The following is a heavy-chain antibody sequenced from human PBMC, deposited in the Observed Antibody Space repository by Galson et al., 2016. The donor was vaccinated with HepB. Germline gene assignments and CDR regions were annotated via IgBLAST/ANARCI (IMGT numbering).Heavy chain of an antibody. CDR3: ARMDNSGSYRGRRFFDS. CDR2: IDADSSYI. CDR1: GFIFSSHV. Sequence: SLRLSCAASGFIFSSHVMSWVRQAPGRGLEWVSSIDADSSYIYYADSVKGRFTISRDSADNSLYLQMNSLGADDTAIYYCARMDNSGSYRGRRFFDSWGQGALVTVSS. V-gene: IGHV3-21*01. D-gene: IGHD3-10*01. J-gene: IGHJ4*02.